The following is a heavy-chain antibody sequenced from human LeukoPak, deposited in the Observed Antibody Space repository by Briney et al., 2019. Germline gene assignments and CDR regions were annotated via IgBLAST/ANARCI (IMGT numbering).Heavy chain of an antibody. CDR2: IDPSDSYT. Sequence: GESLKISCKGSGYSFTSYWISWVRQTPGKGLEWMGRIDPSDSYTNYSPSFQGHVTISADKSISTAYLQWSSLKASDTAMYYCARRVGATGWFDPWGQGTLVTVSS. J-gene: IGHJ5*02. CDR1: GYSFTSYW. V-gene: IGHV5-10-1*01. D-gene: IGHD1-26*01. CDR3: ARRVGATGWFDP.